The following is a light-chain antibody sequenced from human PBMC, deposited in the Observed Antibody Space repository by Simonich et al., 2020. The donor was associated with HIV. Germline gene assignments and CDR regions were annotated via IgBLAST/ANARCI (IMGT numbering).Light chain of an antibody. CDR1: SSDVGGYNY. CDR2: DVS. CDR3: SSYTSSSTVV. Sequence: QSALTQPASVSGSPGQSITISCTGTSSDVGGYNYVSWYQHHPGKAPKLMIYDVSKRPSGVSNRFFGSKSGNTASLTISGLQAEDEADYYCSSYTSSSTVVFGGGTKLTVL. V-gene: IGLV2-14*03. J-gene: IGLJ2*01.